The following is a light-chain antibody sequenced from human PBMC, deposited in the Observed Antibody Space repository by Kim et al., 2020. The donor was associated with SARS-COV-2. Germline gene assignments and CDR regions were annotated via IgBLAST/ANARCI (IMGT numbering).Light chain of an antibody. Sequence: QSVTISCTGTNNDVGGYNYVSWYQQRPGGAPKLIIYDVTSRPSGVSDRFSASKSANTASLTISGLQPEDEADYYCGSYTYASTYVFGTGTKVTVL. J-gene: IGLJ1*01. CDR1: NNDVGGYNY. CDR3: GSYTYASTYV. V-gene: IGLV2-14*03. CDR2: DVT.